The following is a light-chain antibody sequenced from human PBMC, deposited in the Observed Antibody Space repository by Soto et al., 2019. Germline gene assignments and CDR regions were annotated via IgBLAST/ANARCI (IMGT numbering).Light chain of an antibody. V-gene: IGKV2-28*01. J-gene: IGKJ4*01. CDR1: QSLLHSNGYNY. Sequence: DIVMTQSPLSLPVTPGEPASISCRSSQSLLHSNGYNYLDWYLQKPGQSPQLLIYLGSNRASWVPDRFSGSGSGTDFTLKISRVEAEDVGVYYCMRALQTPLTFGGGTKVEIK. CDR3: MRALQTPLT. CDR2: LGS.